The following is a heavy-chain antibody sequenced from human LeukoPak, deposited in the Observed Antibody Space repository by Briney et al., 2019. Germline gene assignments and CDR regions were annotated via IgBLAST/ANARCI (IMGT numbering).Heavy chain of an antibody. D-gene: IGHD3-3*01. J-gene: IGHJ4*02. CDR2: ISSSDSYM. V-gene: IGHV3-21*01. CDR3: ARGSEWSNGVSDY. Sequence: GGSLRLSCAASGFTFSSLYMNWVRQAPGKGQEWVSSISSSDSYMYYADSVKGRFTISRDNAKNSLYLQMNSLRADDTAVYYCARGSEWSNGVSDYWGQGTLVTVSS. CDR1: GFTFSSLY.